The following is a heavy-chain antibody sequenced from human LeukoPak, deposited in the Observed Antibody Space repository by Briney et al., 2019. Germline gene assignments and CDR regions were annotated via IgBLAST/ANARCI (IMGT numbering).Heavy chain of an antibody. Sequence: TSETLSLTCAVYGGSFSGYYWSWVRQPPGKGLEWIGEINHSGSTNYNPSLKSRVTISVDTSENQFSLKLSSVTAADTAVYYCARGGSSSWPNYYYYYYMDVWGKGTTVTVSS. CDR1: GGSFSGYY. J-gene: IGHJ6*03. CDR3: ARGGSSSWPNYYYYYYMDV. D-gene: IGHD6-13*01. CDR2: INHSGST. V-gene: IGHV4-34*01.